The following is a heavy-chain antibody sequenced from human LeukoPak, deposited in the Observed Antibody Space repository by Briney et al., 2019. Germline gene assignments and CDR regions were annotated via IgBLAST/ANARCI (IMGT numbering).Heavy chain of an antibody. CDR3: ARRRWLQFRS. D-gene: IGHD5-24*01. J-gene: IGHJ4*02. V-gene: IGHV4-34*01. CDR2: INHSGST. CDR1: GGSFSGYY. Sequence: SETLSLTCAVYGGSFSGYYWSWIRQPPGKGLEWIGEINHSGSTSYNPSLKSRVTISVDTSKNQFSLKLSSVTAADTAVYYCARRRWLQFRSWGQGTLVTVSS.